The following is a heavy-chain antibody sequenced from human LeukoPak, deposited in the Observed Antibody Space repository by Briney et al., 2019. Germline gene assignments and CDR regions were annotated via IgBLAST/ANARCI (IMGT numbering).Heavy chain of an antibody. D-gene: IGHD1-26*01. CDR1: GFTFSSYG. CDR2: IRYDGSNK. V-gene: IGHV3-30*02. J-gene: IGHJ4*02. CDR3: ARAMRSGSPFDY. Sequence: GGSLRLSCAASGFTFSSYGMHWVRQAPGKGLEWVAFIRYDGSNKYYADSVKGRFTISRDNSKNTLYLQMNSLRAEDTAVYYCARAMRSGSPFDYWGQGSLVTVSS.